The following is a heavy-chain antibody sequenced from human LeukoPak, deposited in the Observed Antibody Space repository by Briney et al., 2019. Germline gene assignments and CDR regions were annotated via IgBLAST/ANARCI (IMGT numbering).Heavy chain of an antibody. CDR2: ISGSGGKT. Sequence: GGSLRLSCAASGFTFGNDDVSWVRQAPGKGLEWVSAISGSGGKTFYADSVKGRFTISRDRSKNMLYLQMNSLRAEDTAVYYCAKVEWNYAGGATTWGQGTLVTVSS. CDR1: GFTFGNDD. J-gene: IGHJ5*02. CDR3: AKVEWNYAGGATT. V-gene: IGHV3-23*01. D-gene: IGHD1-7*01.